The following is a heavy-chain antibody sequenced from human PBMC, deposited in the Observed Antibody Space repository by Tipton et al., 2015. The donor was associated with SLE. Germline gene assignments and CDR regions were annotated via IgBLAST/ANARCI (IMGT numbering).Heavy chain of an antibody. D-gene: IGHD5-12*01. V-gene: IGHV4-31*03. CDR3: ARGGVGGYDYFDH. CDR2: IVYRGNT. J-gene: IGHJ4*02. Sequence: TLSLTCTVSGGAISSDDYYWTWIRQHPGKGLEWIGHIVYRGNTHYNTSLKSRVTISVDPSKNHFFLKLNSVTAADTAVYFCARGGVGGYDYFDHWGQGTLVTVSS. CDR1: GGAISSDDYY.